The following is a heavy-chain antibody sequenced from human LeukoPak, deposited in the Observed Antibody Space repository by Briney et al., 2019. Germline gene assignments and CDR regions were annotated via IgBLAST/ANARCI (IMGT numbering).Heavy chain of an antibody. CDR2: INPNSGGT. D-gene: IGHD4-17*01. CDR1: GYTFTGYY. V-gene: IGHV1-2*04. Sequence: ASVKVSCKASGYTFTGYYMHWVRRAPGQGLEWMGWINPNSGGTNYAQKFQGWVTMTRDTSISTAYMELSRLRSDDTAVYYCARSYGDSDFDYWGQGALVTVSS. J-gene: IGHJ4*02. CDR3: ARSYGDSDFDY.